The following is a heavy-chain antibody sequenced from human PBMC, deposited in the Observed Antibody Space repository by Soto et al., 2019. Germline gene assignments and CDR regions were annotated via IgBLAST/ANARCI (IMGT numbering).Heavy chain of an antibody. Sequence: QVQLQESGPGLVKASQTLSLTCSVSGGSISSGNYYWSWIRQPPGKGLEWIGYIHYSAGTYQSTSLQRRVSFPSDTSTNKSSLKLTSVTAADTAVYYCAIGGHGYRPFAYWGQGTLVTVSS. CDR3: AIGGHGYRPFAY. D-gene: IGHD5-12*01. J-gene: IGHJ4*02. CDR2: IHYSAGT. V-gene: IGHV4-30-4*01. CDR1: GGSISSGNYY.